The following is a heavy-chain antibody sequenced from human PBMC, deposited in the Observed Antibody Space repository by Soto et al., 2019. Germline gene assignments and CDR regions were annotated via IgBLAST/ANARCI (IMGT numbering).Heavy chain of an antibody. CDR1: GFSVSSTY. V-gene: IGHV3-66*01. CDR3: ARARDGHFYGYQYGMDV. CDR2: IYSDDRT. D-gene: IGHD3-10*01. Sequence: PGGSLRLSCAASGFSVSSTYMMWVRQAPGKGLQWVSVIYSDDRTYYADSVKGRFTISRDNAKNILYLQMNSLRAEDTAMYFCARARDGHFYGYQYGMDVWGQGTTVTVSS. J-gene: IGHJ6*02.